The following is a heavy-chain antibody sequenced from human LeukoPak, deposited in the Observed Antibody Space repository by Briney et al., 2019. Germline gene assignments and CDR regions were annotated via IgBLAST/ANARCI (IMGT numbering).Heavy chain of an antibody. CDR3: VRDNGGEHS. D-gene: IGHD3-16*01. CDR1: GFTLSNYW. V-gene: IGHV3-74*01. CDR2: IVNDGSTT. J-gene: IGHJ4*02. Sequence: GGSLRLSCAASGFTLSNYWMHWVRQAPGQGLVWVSRIVNDGSTTYADSVKGRFTIPRDNAKNTLYLQMNSLRADDTAVYFCVRDNGGEHSWGQGALVTVSS.